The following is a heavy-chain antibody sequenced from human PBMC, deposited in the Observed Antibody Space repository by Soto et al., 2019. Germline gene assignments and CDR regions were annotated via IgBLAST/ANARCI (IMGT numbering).Heavy chain of an antibody. Sequence: QVQLQESGPQLVKPSQTLSLTCTVSGGSVNSGGYYWNWIRQHPERGLEWIGYIYHDGTTYYKPSLQGRVSISMDTSKNHFSLRLYSVSAADTAVYFCARGPSGSDFNFWGQGTLVTVSS. CDR2: IYHDGTT. CDR3: ARGPSGSDFNF. J-gene: IGHJ4*02. D-gene: IGHD1-26*01. CDR1: GGSVNSGGYY. V-gene: IGHV4-31*03.